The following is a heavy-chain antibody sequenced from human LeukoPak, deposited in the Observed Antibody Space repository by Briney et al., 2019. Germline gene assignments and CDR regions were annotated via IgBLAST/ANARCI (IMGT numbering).Heavy chain of an antibody. CDR1: GGSISSYY. Sequence: SETLSLTCTVSGGSISSYYWSWIRQPPGKGLEWIGYIYYSGSTNYNPSLKSRVTISVDTSKNQFSLKLSSVTAADTAVYYCARPSSSWDCFDYWGQGTLVTVSS. D-gene: IGHD6-13*01. V-gene: IGHV4-59*08. CDR2: IYYSGST. CDR3: ARPSSSWDCFDY. J-gene: IGHJ4*02.